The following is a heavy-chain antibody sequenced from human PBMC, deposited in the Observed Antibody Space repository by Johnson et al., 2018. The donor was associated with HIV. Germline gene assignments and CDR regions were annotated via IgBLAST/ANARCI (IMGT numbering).Heavy chain of an antibody. J-gene: IGHJ3*02. CDR1: GFTVSSNY. D-gene: IGHD1-26*01. CDR2: ISWNSGSI. V-gene: IGHV3-9*01. Sequence: VQLVESGGGVVQPGRSLRLSCAASGFTVSSNYMSWVRQAPGKGLEWVSGISWNSGSIGYADSVKGRLTISRDNAKNSLYLQMNSLTVEDTALYYCAKDRALGWELGDAFDIWGQGTMVTVSS. CDR3: AKDRALGWELGDAFDI.